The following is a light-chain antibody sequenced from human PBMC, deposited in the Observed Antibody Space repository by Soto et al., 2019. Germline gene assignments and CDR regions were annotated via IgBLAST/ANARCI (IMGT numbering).Light chain of an antibody. J-gene: IGLJ1*01. CDR3: SSYTTSSTYV. Sequence: QSALTQPASVAGSPGQVITISCTGTYSDVGADTYVSWYEHQPGKAPKLMVSGVSNRPSGVSDRFSGSKSGNTASLTISGLQAEDDGDYSCSSYTTSSTYVFGTGTKLNVL. CDR2: GVS. V-gene: IGLV2-14*03. CDR1: YSDVGADTY.